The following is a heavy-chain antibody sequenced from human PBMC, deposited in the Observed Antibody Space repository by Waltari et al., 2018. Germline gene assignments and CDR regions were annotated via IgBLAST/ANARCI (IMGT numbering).Heavy chain of an antibody. CDR1: GYSISGGDF. J-gene: IGHJ5*02. D-gene: IGHD3-3*01. V-gene: IGHV4-38-2*02. Sequence: QLPLQESGPGLLKPSETLSLTCAVSGYSISGGDFWGWIRQPPGKGLEWIGSIYPGGDTYFNPSLKSRVTISVDKSKNQYSLKLSSVTAADTAMYYCARDIPLWSGYYDWFDPWGQGTLVTVSS. CDR2: IYPGGDT. CDR3: ARDIPLWSGYYDWFDP.